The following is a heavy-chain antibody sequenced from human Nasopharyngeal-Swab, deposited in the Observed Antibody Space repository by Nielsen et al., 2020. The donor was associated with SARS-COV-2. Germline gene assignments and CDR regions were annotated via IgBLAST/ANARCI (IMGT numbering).Heavy chain of an antibody. CDR2: IYYSGST. V-gene: IGHV4-39*01. D-gene: IGHD3-9*01. CDR3: ARPKQKYYDILTGYPPGAFDI. Sequence: WIRQPPGKGLEWIGSIYYSGSTYYNPSLKSRVTISVDTSKNQFSLKLSSVTAADTAVYYCARPKQKYYDILTGYPPGAFDIWGQGTMVTVS. J-gene: IGHJ3*02.